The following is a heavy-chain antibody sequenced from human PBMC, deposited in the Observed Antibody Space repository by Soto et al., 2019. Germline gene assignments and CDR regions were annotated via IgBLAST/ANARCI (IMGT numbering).Heavy chain of an antibody. V-gene: IGHV4-31*03. CDR3: ATVRWEIQDAFVI. J-gene: IGHJ3*02. CDR1: GGSISTGGYY. Sequence: QVQLQESGPGLVKPSQTLSLTCTVSGGSISTGGYYWSWIRQPPGRGLAWIGYIYHSGMTFSNPCLQSRVAISIATSKNKFTLTLSSAPAADTAVYYCATVRWEIQDAFVIWGQVTIVSVSS. CDR2: IYHSGMT. D-gene: IGHD4-17*01.